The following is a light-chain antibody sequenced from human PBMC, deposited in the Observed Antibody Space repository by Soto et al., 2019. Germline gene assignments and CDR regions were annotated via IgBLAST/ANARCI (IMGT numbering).Light chain of an antibody. CDR2: YAS. V-gene: IGKV3-15*01. CDR3: QQYDKWPHT. Sequence: EIVLTQSPGTLSLSPGERVTLSCRASQNLSRNLAWYQQQPGQAPRLLIFYASTRATGIPARFSGSGSGTDFTLTISSLQSEDFAVYYCQQYDKWPHTFGQGTKLEIK. J-gene: IGKJ2*01. CDR1: QNLSRN.